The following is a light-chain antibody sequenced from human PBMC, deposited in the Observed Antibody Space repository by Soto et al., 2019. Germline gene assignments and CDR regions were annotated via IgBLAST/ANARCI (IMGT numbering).Light chain of an antibody. CDR3: QQYNSYGSYT. J-gene: IGKJ2*01. CDR2: KAS. CDR1: QSISSW. Sequence: DIQMTQSPSTLSASVGDRVTITCRASQSISSWLAWYQQKPGKAPKLLIYKASSLESGVPSRFSGSGSGTEFTLTISSLQPDDFATYYCQQYNSYGSYTFGQGTKLEIK. V-gene: IGKV1-5*03.